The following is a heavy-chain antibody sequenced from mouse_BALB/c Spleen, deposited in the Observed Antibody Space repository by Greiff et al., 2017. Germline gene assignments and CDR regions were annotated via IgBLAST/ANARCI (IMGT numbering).Heavy chain of an antibody. J-gene: IGHJ4*01. CDR2: INPYNDGT. Sequence: VQLQQSGPELVKAGASVKMSCKASGYTFTSYVMHWVKQKPGQGLEWIGYINPYNDGTKYNEKFKGKATLTSDKSSSTAYMELSSLTSEDSAVYYCAKIRLYYGIYGYAMDDRGQGNSDTVS. V-gene: IGHV1-14*01. D-gene: IGHD2-1*01. CDR3: AKIRLYYGIYGYAMDD. CDR1: GYTFTSYV.